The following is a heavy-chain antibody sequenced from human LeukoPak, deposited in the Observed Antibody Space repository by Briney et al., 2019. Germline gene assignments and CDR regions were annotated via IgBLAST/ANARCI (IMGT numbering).Heavy chain of an antibody. Sequence: SVKVSCKASGGTFSSYAISWERQAPGQGLEWMGGIIPIFGTANYAQKFQGRVTITADESTSTAYMELSSLRSEDTAVYYCARGLYYYDSSGYYPFDYWGQGTLVTVSS. D-gene: IGHD3-22*01. CDR1: GGTFSSYA. J-gene: IGHJ4*02. V-gene: IGHV1-69*01. CDR3: ARGLYYYDSSGYYPFDY. CDR2: IIPIFGTA.